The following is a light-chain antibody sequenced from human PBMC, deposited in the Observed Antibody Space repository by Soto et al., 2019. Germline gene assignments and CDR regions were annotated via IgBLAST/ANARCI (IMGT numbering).Light chain of an antibody. CDR3: QSFDTGLSGAI. V-gene: IGLV1-40*01. J-gene: IGLJ2*01. CDR1: SSNIGAGYA. CDR2: DNI. Sequence: QSALAQPPSVSGAPGQRVTVPCTGSSSNIGAGYAVHWYQQLPGAAPKLLLYDNIERPSGVPDRFSGSKSGTSASLAITGLQAEDEADYYCQSFDTGLSGAIFGGGTKLTVL.